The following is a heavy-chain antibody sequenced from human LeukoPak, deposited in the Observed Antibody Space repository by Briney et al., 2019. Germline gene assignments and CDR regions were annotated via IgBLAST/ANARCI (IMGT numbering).Heavy chain of an antibody. V-gene: IGHV3-7*04. Sequence: GGSLRLSCAASGFTFSHCWMSWVRQAPGKGLEWVANIKQDGSEKNYVDSVKGRFTISRDNAKNSLYLQVNSLRAEDTAVYYCARPPPRRDGSGWNYFDYWGQGTLVTVSS. CDR1: GFTFSHCW. D-gene: IGHD6-19*01. J-gene: IGHJ4*02. CDR2: IKQDGSEK. CDR3: ARPPPRRDGSGWNYFDY.